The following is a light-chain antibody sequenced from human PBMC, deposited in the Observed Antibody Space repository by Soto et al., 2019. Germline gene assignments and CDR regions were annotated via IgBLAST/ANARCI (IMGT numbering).Light chain of an antibody. CDR3: AAWDDSLNAVV. CDR1: SSNIGRNY. Sequence: QSVVTQPPLAAGTAGQRVTITCSGSSSNIGRNYGNWYQQLPGAAPKLLIYNNDQRPSGVPDRFSGSKSGTSASLAISGLQSEDEADYYCAAWDDSLNAVVFGGGTKLTVL. J-gene: IGLJ2*01. CDR2: NND. V-gene: IGLV1-44*01.